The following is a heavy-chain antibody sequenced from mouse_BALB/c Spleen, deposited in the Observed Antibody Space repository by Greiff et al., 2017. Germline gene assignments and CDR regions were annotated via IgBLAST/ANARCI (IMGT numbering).Heavy chain of an antibody. D-gene: IGHD3-2*02. CDR3: AREGTGFDY. J-gene: IGHJ4*01. CDR2: ISYSGST. CDR1: GYSITSDYA. Sequence: DVKLQESGPGLVKPSQSLSLTCTVTGYSITSDYAWNWIRQFPGNKLEWMGYISYSGSTSYNPSLKSRISITRDTSKNQFFLQLNSVTTEDTATYYCAREGTGFDYWGQGTSVTVSS. V-gene: IGHV3-2*02.